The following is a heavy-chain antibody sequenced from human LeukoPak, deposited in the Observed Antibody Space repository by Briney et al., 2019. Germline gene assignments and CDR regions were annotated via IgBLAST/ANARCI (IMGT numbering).Heavy chain of an antibody. CDR3: ARDRGYSTFDI. J-gene: IGHJ3*02. D-gene: IGHD5-18*01. CDR2: MDQDGTEK. CDR1: GFTFSTYW. Sequence: DPGGSLRLSCAASGFTFSTYWMSWVRQAPGKRLQWVANMDQDGTEKNYVDSVKGRFTISRDNANNLLYVQMNSLTAEDTAVYYCARDRGYSTFDIWGQGTMVTVSS. V-gene: IGHV3-7*05.